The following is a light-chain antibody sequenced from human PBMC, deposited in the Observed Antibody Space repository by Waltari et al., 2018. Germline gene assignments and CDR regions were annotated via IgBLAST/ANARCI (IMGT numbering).Light chain of an antibody. CDR3: QQYNSYSSYT. CDR2: QAS. CDR1: QSLSSW. J-gene: IGKJ2*01. V-gene: IGKV1-5*03. Sequence: DIQMTQSTSTLSASLGDRVTITCRASQSLSSWLAWYQQKTGKAPKVLIYQASSFESGVPSRFGRSGSGTEFTLTISSLQPDDFATYYCQQYNSYSSYTFGQGTKLEIK.